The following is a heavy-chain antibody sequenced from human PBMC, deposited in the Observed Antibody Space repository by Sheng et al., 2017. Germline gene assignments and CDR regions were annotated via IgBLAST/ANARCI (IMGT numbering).Heavy chain of an antibody. J-gene: IGHJ4*02. V-gene: IGHV1-69*04. Sequence: QVQLVQSGAEVKKPGSSVKVSCKASGGTFSSYAISWVRQAPGQGLEWMGGIIPILGIANYAQKFQGRVTITADKSTSTAYMELSSLRSEDTAVYYCASQPQPESSSGIIDYWGQGTLVTVSS. D-gene: IGHD3-22*01. CDR1: GGTFSSYA. CDR3: ASQPQPESSSGIIDY. CDR2: IIPILGIA.